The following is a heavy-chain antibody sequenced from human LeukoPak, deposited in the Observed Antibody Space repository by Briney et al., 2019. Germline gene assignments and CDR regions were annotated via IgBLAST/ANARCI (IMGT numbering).Heavy chain of an antibody. CDR3: AKDIAAAGTSGGYMDV. CDR2: INWNGGNI. D-gene: IGHD6-13*01. J-gene: IGHJ6*03. Sequence: GGSLRLSCAASGFTFDDYAMHWVRQAPGKGLEWVSGINWNGGNIGYADSVKGRFTISRDNAKNSLYLQMNSLRAEDTALYCCAKDIAAAGTSGGYMDVWGKGTTVTISS. CDR1: GFTFDDYA. V-gene: IGHV3-9*01.